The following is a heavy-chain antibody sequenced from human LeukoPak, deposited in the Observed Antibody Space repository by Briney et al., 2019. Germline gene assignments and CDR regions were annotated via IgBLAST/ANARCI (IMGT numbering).Heavy chain of an antibody. CDR2: INPNSGGT. J-gene: IGHJ5*02. CDR3: ATLYCSSTSCLDP. CDR1: GYTFTGYY. V-gene: IGHV1-2*06. D-gene: IGHD2-2*01. Sequence: ASVKVSCKASGYTFTGYYMHWVRQAPGQGLEWMGRINPNSGGTNYAQKFQGRVTMTRDTSISTAYMELSRLRSDDTAVYYCATLYCSSTSCLDPWGQGTLVTVSS.